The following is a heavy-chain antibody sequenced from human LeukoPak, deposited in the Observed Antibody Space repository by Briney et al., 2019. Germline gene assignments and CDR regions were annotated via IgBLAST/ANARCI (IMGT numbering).Heavy chain of an antibody. CDR2: IKQDGSEK. CDR3: ARSDCGSSRCYLVGY. D-gene: IGHD2-2*01. J-gene: IGHJ4*02. V-gene: IGHV3-7*01. CDR1: GFTFSSYW. Sequence: GGSLRLSCAPSGFTFSSYWMSWVRQAPGKGLEWVANIKQDGSEKYYVHSVKGRFTISRDNAKNSLYLQMNSLRAEDTAVYYCARSDCGSSRCYLVGYWGQGTLVAVSS.